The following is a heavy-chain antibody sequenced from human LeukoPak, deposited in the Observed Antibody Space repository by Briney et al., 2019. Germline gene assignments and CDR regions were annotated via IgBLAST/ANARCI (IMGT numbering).Heavy chain of an antibody. Sequence: SETLSLTCTVSGGSISSSSYYWGWIRQPPGKGLEWIGSIYYSGSTYYNPSLKSRVTISVDTSKNQFSLKLSSVTAADTAVYYCARDLRLSARIVGATRSMDVWGKGTTVTISS. CDR3: ARDLRLSARIVGATRSMDV. D-gene: IGHD1-26*01. CDR2: IYYSGST. V-gene: IGHV4-39*07. J-gene: IGHJ6*03. CDR1: GGSISSSSYY.